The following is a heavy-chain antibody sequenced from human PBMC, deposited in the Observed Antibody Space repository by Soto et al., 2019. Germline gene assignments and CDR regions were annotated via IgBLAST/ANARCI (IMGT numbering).Heavy chain of an antibody. CDR1: GFTFANFG. J-gene: IGHJ4*02. D-gene: IGHD3-3*01. Sequence: GGSLRLSCGTSGFTFANFGMGWVRQAPGKGLYWVPGISSSGRRTYYADSVKGRFTISRDNSKNTLYLQMDSLRADDTAVYYCAKVAKYGVVIEYFDSWGQGSLVTVSS. CDR2: ISSSGRRT. V-gene: IGHV3-23*01. CDR3: AKVAKYGVVIEYFDS.